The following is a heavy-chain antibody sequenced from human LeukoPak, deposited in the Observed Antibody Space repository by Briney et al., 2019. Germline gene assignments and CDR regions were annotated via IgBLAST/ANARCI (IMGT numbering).Heavy chain of an antibody. CDR3: ARQGARGAFDI. Sequence: ASVKVSCKASGYTFTTHGISWVRQAPGQGLEWMGWISGYNGNTNYARKFQGRVTMTTDTSTNTVYMELRSLRSDDTALYYCARQGARGAFDIWGQGTMVTVFS. CDR2: ISGYNGNT. V-gene: IGHV1-18*04. CDR1: GYTFTTHG. D-gene: IGHD4/OR15-4a*01. J-gene: IGHJ3*02.